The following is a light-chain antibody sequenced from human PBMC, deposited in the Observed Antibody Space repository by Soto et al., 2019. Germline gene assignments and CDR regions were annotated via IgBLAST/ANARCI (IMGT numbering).Light chain of an antibody. CDR2: GAS. V-gene: IGKV3-15*01. Sequence: EIVMTQSPVTLSVSPGEGATVSCRASQSVSSNLAWYQQKPGQAPRLLIYGASTRATGIPARFSGSGSGKEFTLTISSLQSEDFAVYYCQQYDKWPPSNTFGQGTKVDIK. CDR3: QQYDKWPPSNT. J-gene: IGKJ2*01. CDR1: QSVSSN.